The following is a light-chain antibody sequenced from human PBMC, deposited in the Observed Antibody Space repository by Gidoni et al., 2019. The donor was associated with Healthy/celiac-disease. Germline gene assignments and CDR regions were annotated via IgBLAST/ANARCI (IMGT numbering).Light chain of an antibody. CDR2: AAS. J-gene: IGKJ5*01. CDR1: QGIISY. CDR3: QQLNSYPIT. V-gene: IGKV1-9*01. Sequence: DIQLTQSPSFLSASVGDRVTITSRASQGIISYLAWYQQKPGKAPKLLIYAASTLQSGVPSRCSGSGSGTEFTLTISSLQPEDFATYYCQQLNSYPITFGQGTRLEIK.